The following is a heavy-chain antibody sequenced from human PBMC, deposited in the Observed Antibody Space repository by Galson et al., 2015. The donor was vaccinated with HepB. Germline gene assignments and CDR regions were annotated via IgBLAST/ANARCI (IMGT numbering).Heavy chain of an antibody. D-gene: IGHD6-19*01. CDR3: ARDPRRIAVAHG. CDR2: IWYDGSNK. Sequence: SLRLSCAASGFTFSSYGMHWVRQAPGKGLEWVAVIWYDGSNKYYADSVKGRFTISRDNSKNTLYLQMNSLRAEDTAVYYCARDPRRIAVAHGWGQGTLVTVSS. J-gene: IGHJ4*02. V-gene: IGHV3-33*01. CDR1: GFTFSSYG.